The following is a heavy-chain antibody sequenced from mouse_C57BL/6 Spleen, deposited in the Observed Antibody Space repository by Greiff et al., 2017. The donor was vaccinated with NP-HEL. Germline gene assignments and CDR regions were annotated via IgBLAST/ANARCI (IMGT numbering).Heavy chain of an antibody. J-gene: IGHJ3*01. CDR1: GYTFTSYD. CDR3: ARGGGNYLSWFAY. CDR2: IYPRDGST. Sequence: VQLQQSGPELVKPGASVKLSCKASGYTFTSYDINWVKQRPGQGLEWIGWIYPRDGSTKYNEKFKGKATLTVDTSSSTAYMELHSLTSEDSAVYFCARGGGNYLSWFAYWGQGTLVTVSA. D-gene: IGHD2-1*01. V-gene: IGHV1-85*01.